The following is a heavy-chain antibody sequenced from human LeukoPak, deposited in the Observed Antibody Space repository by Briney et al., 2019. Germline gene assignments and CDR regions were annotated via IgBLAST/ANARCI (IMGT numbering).Heavy chain of an antibody. D-gene: IGHD6-13*01. Sequence: GGSPRLSCAASGFTFSSYGMHWVRQAPGKGLEWVAVIWYDGSNKYYADSVKGRFTISRDNSKNTLYLQMNSLRAEDTAVYYCAREGTAAAGKRRSSQFDYWGQGTLVTVSS. J-gene: IGHJ4*02. V-gene: IGHV3-33*01. CDR1: GFTFSSYG. CDR2: IWYDGSNK. CDR3: AREGTAAAGKRRSSQFDY.